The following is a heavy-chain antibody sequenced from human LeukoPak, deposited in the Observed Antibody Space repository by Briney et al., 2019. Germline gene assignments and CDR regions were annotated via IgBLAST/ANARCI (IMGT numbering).Heavy chain of an antibody. D-gene: IGHD3-16*01. J-gene: IGHJ4*02. CDR2: ISSSSNYI. CDR1: GFTFSSYS. V-gene: IGHV3-21*01. CDR3: ARDGRWINYYEGNSPV. Sequence: PGGSLRLSCAASGFTFSSYSMNWVRQAPGKGLEWVSYISSSSNYIYYADSVKGRFTISRDNAKNSLYLQMNSLRVEDTAVHYCARDGRWINYYEGNSPVWGQGTLVTVSS.